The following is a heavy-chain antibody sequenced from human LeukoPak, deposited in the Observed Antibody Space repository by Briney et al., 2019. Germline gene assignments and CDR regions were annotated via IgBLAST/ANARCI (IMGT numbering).Heavy chain of an antibody. V-gene: IGHV3-7*03. Sequence: GGSLRPSCAASGFSFSSYWMSWVRQAPGKGLEWVANIKQDGSQKYYVDSVKGRFTISRDNAKNSLYLQMNSLRVEDTAVYYCVRGLGTGSYWGQGTLVTVSP. CDR1: GFSFSSYW. D-gene: IGHD3-9*01. CDR2: IKQDGSQK. J-gene: IGHJ4*02. CDR3: VRGLGTGSY.